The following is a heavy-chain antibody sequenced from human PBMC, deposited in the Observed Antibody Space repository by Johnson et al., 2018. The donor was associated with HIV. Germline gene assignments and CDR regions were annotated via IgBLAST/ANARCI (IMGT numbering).Heavy chain of an antibody. D-gene: IGHD6-6*01. V-gene: IGHV3-7*03. CDR3: ARVVSSLTSPPDI. CDR1: GFTFSSYG. J-gene: IGHJ3*02. CDR2: IKEDGSEK. Sequence: VQLVESGGGVVQPGRSLRLSCAASGFTFSSYGMHWVRQAPGKGLEWVANIKEDGSEKYYVDSVKGRFTISRDNAKNSLYLQMNSLRAEDTAVYYCARVVSSLTSPPDIWGQGTMVTVSS.